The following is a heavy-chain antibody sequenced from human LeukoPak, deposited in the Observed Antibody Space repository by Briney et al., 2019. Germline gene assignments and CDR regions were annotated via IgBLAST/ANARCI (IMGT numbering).Heavy chain of an antibody. Sequence: GGSLRLSCGASGFTVSSNDMSWVRDARGKGLEGVSVVYRGGTTSYADSVKGRFTISRDKSKNTLYLQMNSLRAEDTAVYYCAKDPPITMIVPAYYFDYWGRGPLITVSS. V-gene: IGHV3-66*01. CDR1: GFTVSSND. CDR3: AKDPPITMIVPAYYFDY. D-gene: IGHD3-22*01. J-gene: IGHJ4*02. CDR2: VYRGGTT.